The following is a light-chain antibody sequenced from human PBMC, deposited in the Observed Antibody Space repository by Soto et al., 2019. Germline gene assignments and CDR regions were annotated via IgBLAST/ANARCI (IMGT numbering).Light chain of an antibody. Sequence: QSVLTQPPSVSAAPGQRVTISCTGSSSNIGAGYEAHWYQQVPGTAPKLLIYENNNRPSGVPDRFSGSKSGTSASLAITGLQDEDEAEYYCQSYDSSLSGYVFGTGTKLTVL. CDR3: QSYDSSLSGYV. V-gene: IGLV1-40*01. CDR1: SSNIGAGYE. J-gene: IGLJ1*01. CDR2: ENN.